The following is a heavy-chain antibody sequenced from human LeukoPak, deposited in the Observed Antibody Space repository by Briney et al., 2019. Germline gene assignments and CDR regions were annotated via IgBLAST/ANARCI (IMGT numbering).Heavy chain of an antibody. CDR1: GFALSNYR. Sequence: GGSLRLSCGASGFALSNYRMHWVRQAPGKGLEWVSFINVDSTTIYYADSVRGRFTISRDNAMNSLYLQMDSLRAEDTAVYYCARMWSYDFDIWGQGTMVTVSS. CDR2: INVDSTTI. J-gene: IGHJ3*02. V-gene: IGHV3-48*01. CDR3: ARMWSYDFDI. D-gene: IGHD2-21*01.